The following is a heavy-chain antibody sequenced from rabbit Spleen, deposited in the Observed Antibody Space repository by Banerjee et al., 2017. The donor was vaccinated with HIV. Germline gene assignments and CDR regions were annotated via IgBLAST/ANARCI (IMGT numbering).Heavy chain of an antibody. V-gene: IGHV1S40*01. CDR1: GVSFSSSSY. CDR2: IDTGSSGFT. Sequence: QSVEESGGRLVTPGASLTLTCTASGVSFSSSSYMCWVRQAPGKGLEWIACIDTGSSGFTYFATWAKGRFTCSKTSSTTVTLQVTRLTAADTATYFCARDTGSSFSSYGMDLWGQGTLVTVS. CDR3: ARDTGSSFSSYGMDL. D-gene: IGHD8-1*01. J-gene: IGHJ6*01.